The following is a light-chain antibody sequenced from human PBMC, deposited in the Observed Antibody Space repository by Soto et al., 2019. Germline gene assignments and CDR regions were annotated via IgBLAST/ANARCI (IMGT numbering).Light chain of an antibody. Sequence: DIQMTQSPSSLSASVGDRVTITCRSSQSIVSYFNWYQQKPGRAPQLLIYAAFILQSGAPARFSGGASGTDFTLSISSLQPEDSAIYYCQQTYSGPRTFGQGTKLEIK. CDR3: QQTYSGPRT. V-gene: IGKV1-39*01. CDR2: AAF. CDR1: QSIVSY. J-gene: IGKJ2*02.